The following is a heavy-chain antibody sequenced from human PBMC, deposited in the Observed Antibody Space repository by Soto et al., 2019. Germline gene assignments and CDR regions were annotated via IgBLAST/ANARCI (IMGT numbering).Heavy chain of an antibody. CDR1: GFTFSTHA. CDR2: ISNDGTNE. J-gene: IGHJ4*02. CDR3: ARASSRSYSSSCTDFDY. Sequence: PGGSLRLSCAASGFTFSTHAVHWVRQAPGKGLEWVAAISNDGTNEYYADSVKGRFTISRDNSKNTLYLEVNSLRPEDTAVYYCARASSRSYSSSCTDFDYWGQGTLVTVSS. V-gene: IGHV3-30-3*01. D-gene: IGHD6-13*01.